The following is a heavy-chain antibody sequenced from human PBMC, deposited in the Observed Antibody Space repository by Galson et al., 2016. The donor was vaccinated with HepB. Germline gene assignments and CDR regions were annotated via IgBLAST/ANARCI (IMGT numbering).Heavy chain of an antibody. CDR1: GLTFSTYD. CDR3: VREVDGSFDH. V-gene: IGHV3-13*04. J-gene: IGHJ4*02. CDR2: IGSAGDA. Sequence: SLRLSCAASGLTFSTYDMHWVRQTAGKVLEWVSTIGSAGDAYYPGSVKGRFTISRENAKNSLFLQMDNLRAGDTAVYYCVREVDGSFDHWGQGTRVTVSS. D-gene: IGHD5-12*01.